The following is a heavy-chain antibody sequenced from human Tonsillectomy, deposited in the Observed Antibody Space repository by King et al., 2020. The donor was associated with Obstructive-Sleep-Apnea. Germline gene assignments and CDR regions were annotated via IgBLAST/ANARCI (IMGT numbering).Heavy chain of an antibody. CDR2: ISRCSGTI. J-gene: IGHJ4*02. D-gene: IGHD6-6*01. V-gene: IGHV3-48*04. CDR1: GFTFSSYS. CDR3: ARKYSTSLYYFDY. Sequence: QLVQSGGGLVQPGGSLRLSCAASGFTFSSYSMNWVRQAPGKGLEWVSYISRCSGTIYYADSVRGRFTISRDNAKNSLYLQMNSLRAEDTAVYYCARKYSTSLYYFDYWGQGTLVTVSS.